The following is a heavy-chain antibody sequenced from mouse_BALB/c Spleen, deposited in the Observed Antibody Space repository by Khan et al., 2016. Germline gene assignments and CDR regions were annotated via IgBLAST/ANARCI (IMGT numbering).Heavy chain of an antibody. CDR2: INTYSGEP. V-gene: IGHV9-1*02. J-gene: IGHJ2*01. CDR1: GYTFTNYG. Sequence: QIQLVQSGPELKKPGETVKVSCKASGYTFTNYGMNWVKQAPGKGLKWMGWINTYSGEPSYADDFKGRFAFSLETSASTAYLQINNLKHEDMATYFCARGEMDDYEDCFDYWGQGTILTVSS. D-gene: IGHD2-4*01. CDR3: ARGEMDDYEDCFDY.